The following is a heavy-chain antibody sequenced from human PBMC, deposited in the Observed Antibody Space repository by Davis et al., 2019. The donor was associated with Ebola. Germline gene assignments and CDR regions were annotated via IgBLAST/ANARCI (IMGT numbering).Heavy chain of an antibody. V-gene: IGHV1-18*01. Sequence: AASVKVSCKASGYTFTSYDINWVRQAPGQGLEWMGWISAYNGNTNYAQKLQGRVTMTTDTSTSTAYMELRSLRSDDTAVYYCARDLYSSSWFDYWGQGTLVTVSS. CDR1: GYTFTSYD. D-gene: IGHD6-13*01. J-gene: IGHJ4*02. CDR3: ARDLYSSSWFDY. CDR2: ISAYNGNT.